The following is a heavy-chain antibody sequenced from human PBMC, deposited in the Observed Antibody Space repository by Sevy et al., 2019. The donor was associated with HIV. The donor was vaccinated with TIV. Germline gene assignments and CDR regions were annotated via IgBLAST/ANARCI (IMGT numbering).Heavy chain of an antibody. Sequence: GGSLRLSCAASGFTLSSFWMIWVRQAPGKGLEWVANIKEDGSDKNYLDSVKGRFTISRDNAKNSLYLQMNSLRAEDTAVYYCARDKNHYDRSVYYDAFDIWGQGTMVTVSS. CDR3: ARDKNHYDRSVYYDAFDI. J-gene: IGHJ3*02. D-gene: IGHD3-22*01. CDR2: IKEDGSDK. V-gene: IGHV3-7*03. CDR1: GFTLSSFW.